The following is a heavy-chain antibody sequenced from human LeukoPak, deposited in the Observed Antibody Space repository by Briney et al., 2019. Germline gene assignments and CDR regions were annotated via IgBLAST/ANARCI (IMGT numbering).Heavy chain of an antibody. V-gene: IGHV5-51*01. J-gene: IGHJ4*02. D-gene: IGHD6-19*01. CDR2: IYPGDSDT. CDR3: ARLGAFYRSGHFDC. Sequence: GESLKISCKVSGYSFTGYWIGWVRQMPGKGLEWMGIIYPGDSDTSYSPSFQGQATISADKSISTAYLQWSSPTASDTAMYYCARLGAFYRSGHFDCWGQGTLVTVSS. CDR1: GYSFTGYW.